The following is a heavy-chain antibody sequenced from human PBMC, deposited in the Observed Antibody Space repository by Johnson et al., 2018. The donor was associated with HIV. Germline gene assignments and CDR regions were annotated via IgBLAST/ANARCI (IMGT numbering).Heavy chain of an antibody. CDR3: AREISRYYYDYAAFDL. CDR1: GFTFSSYW. Sequence: EVQLVESGGGLVQPGGSLILSCAASGFTFSSYWMHWVRQAPGKGLVWVSRISSDGSSTYYADSVKGRFTISRDNARNTMFVQMNSLRVEDTAVYYCAREISRYYYDYAAFDLWGQGTTVTVSS. V-gene: IGHV3-74*01. J-gene: IGHJ3*01. CDR2: ISSDGSST. D-gene: IGHD3-22*01.